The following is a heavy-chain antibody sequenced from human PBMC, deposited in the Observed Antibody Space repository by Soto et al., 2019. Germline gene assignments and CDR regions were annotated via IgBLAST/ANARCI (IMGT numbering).Heavy chain of an antibody. D-gene: IGHD3-3*01. J-gene: IGHJ4*02. V-gene: IGHV3-23*01. Sequence: EVQLLESGGGLVQPGGSLRLSCAASGFTFSSYAMSWVRQAPGKGLEWVSAISGSGGSTYYADSVKGRFTISRDNSKNTLYLQMNSLRAEDTVVYYCAKANYDFWSGYWDRHFYYWGQGTLVTVSS. CDR2: ISGSGGST. CDR3: AKANYDFWSGYWDRHFYY. CDR1: GFTFSSYA.